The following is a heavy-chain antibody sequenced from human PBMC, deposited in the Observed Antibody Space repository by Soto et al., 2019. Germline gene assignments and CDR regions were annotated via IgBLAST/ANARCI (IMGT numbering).Heavy chain of an antibody. J-gene: IGHJ3*02. D-gene: IGHD5-18*01. Sequence: PSETLSLTCTFSVASVSSGSYYWSWIRQPPGKGLEWIGYIYYSGSTNYNPSLKSRVTISVDTSKNQFSLKLNSVTAADTAVYYCARVDTYHAFDIWGQGTMVTVSS. CDR1: VASVSSGSYY. V-gene: IGHV4-61*01. CDR2: IYYSGST. CDR3: ARVDTYHAFDI.